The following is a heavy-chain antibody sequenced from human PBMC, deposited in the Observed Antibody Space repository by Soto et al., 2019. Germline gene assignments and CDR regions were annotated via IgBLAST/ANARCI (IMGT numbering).Heavy chain of an antibody. CDR1: GGSFSGYY. CDR2: INHSGST. D-gene: IGHD2-15*01. Sequence: PSETLSLTCAVYGGSFSGYYWSWIRQPPGKGLEWIGEINHSGSTNYNPSLKSRVTISVDTSKNQFSLKLSSVTAADTAVYYCARRSGCSGGSCYYYFEYWGQGTLVTVSS. V-gene: IGHV4-34*01. J-gene: IGHJ4*02. CDR3: ARRSGCSGGSCYYYFEY.